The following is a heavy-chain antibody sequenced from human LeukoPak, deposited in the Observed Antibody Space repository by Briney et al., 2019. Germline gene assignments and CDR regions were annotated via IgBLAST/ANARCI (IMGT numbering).Heavy chain of an antibody. D-gene: IGHD6-13*01. CDR3: ARGFGVAAAGPGY. Sequence: SETLSLTCAVYGGSFSGYYWSWIRQPPGKGLEWIGEINHSGSTNYNPSLKSRVTTSVDTSKNQFSLKLSSVTAADTAVYYCARGFGVAAAGPGYWGQGTLVTVSS. J-gene: IGHJ4*02. CDR2: INHSGST. V-gene: IGHV4-34*01. CDR1: GGSFSGYY.